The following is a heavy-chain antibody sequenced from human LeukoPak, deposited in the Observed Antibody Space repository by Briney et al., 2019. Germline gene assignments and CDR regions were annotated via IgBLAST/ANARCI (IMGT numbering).Heavy chain of an antibody. V-gene: IGHV1-18*04. Sequence: ASVKVSCKASGYTFTNYGFTWARQAPGQGLEWMGWISADKGNANYAQKFQGRVTMTTDTSTTTAYMELRSLRSDDTAVYYCARYYYGSGSNHGAFDIWGQGTMVTVSA. D-gene: IGHD3-10*01. J-gene: IGHJ3*02. CDR2: ISADKGNA. CDR3: ARYYYGSGSNHGAFDI. CDR1: GYTFTNYG.